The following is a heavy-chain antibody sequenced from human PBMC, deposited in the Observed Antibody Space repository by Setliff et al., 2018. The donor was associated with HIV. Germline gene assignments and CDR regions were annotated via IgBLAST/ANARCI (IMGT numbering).Heavy chain of an antibody. V-gene: IGHV3-21*04. J-gene: IGHJ4*02. Sequence: GGSLRLSCAVSGFTFITSTMNWVRQAPGKGLEWVASISSSGSYIHFADSVKGRVTMTTDTSTNTAYMEVRSLRSDDTAVYYCARNSFPVGVTGTGPLFDYWGQGTPVTVSS. CDR2: ISSSGSYI. CDR3: ARNSFPVGVTGTGPLFDY. CDR1: GFTFITST. D-gene: IGHD6-19*01.